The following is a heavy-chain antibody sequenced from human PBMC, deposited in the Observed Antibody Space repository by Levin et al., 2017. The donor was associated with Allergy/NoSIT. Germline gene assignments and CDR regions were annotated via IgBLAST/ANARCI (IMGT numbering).Heavy chain of an antibody. V-gene: IGHV4-59*01. J-gene: IGHJ6*03. CDR1: GGSISSYY. CDR3: ARVLSGDEDVYYYSYMDV. D-gene: IGHD4-17*01. Sequence: SETLSLTCTVSGGSISSYYWSWIRQPPGKGLEWIGYIYYSGSTNYNPSLKSRVTISVDTSKNQFSLKLSSVTAADTAVYYCARVLSGDEDVYYYSYMDVWGKGTTVTVSS. CDR2: IYYSGST.